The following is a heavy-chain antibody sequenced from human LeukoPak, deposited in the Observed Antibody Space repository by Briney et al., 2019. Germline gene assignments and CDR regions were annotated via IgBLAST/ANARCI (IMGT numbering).Heavy chain of an antibody. CDR1: GFILSSYS. CDR2: ISSGSSAI. Sequence: GSLRLSCAASGFILSSYSMNWVRQAPGKGLEWISYISSGSSAIYYADSVKGRFTISRDNAKNSLYLQMNSLRDEDTAAYYCARGVAAAQTSFDYWGQGTLVTVSS. J-gene: IGHJ4*02. CDR3: ARGVAAAQTSFDY. D-gene: IGHD6-13*01. V-gene: IGHV3-48*02.